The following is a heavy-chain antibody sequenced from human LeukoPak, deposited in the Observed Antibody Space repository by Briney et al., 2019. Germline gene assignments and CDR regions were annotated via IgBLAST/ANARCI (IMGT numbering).Heavy chain of an antibody. Sequence: GGSLRLSCAASGFTFSSYAMHWVRQAPGKGLEYVSAISSNGGSTYYANSVKGRFTISRDNSKNTLYLQMGSLRAEDMAVYYCASAVVVVAAIHAFDIWGQGTMGTVSS. D-gene: IGHD2-15*01. V-gene: IGHV3-64*01. CDR3: ASAVVVVAAIHAFDI. J-gene: IGHJ3*02. CDR2: ISSNGGST. CDR1: GFTFSSYA.